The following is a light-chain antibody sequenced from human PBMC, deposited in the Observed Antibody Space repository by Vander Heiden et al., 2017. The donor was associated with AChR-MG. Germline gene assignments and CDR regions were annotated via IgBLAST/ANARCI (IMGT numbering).Light chain of an antibody. CDR1: QSVSSY. J-gene: IGKJ3*01. CDR2: DAS. Sequence: EIVLTQSPATLSLSPGERATLPCRASQSVSSYFAWYQQKPGQAPRLLIYDASNRATGIPARFSGSGSGTDFTLTISSLEPEDFAVYYCQQRSNWPPLFTFGPGTKVDIK. V-gene: IGKV3-11*01. CDR3: QQRSNWPPLFT.